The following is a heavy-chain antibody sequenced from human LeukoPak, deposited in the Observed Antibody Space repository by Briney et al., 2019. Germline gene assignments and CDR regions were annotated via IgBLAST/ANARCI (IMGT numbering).Heavy chain of an antibody. J-gene: IGHJ5*02. CDR1: GGSISSYY. CDR2: IYYSGST. CDR3: ARRGNWFDP. Sequence: SETLSLTCTVSGGSISSYYWSWIRQPPGKGLEWIGYIYYSGSTNYNPSLKSRVTISVDTSKNQFSLKLGSVTAADTAVYYCARRGNWFDPWGQGTLVTVSS. D-gene: IGHD1-14*01. V-gene: IGHV4-59*01.